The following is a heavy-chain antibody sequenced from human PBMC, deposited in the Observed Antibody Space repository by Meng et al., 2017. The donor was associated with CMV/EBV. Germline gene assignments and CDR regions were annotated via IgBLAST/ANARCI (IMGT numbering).Heavy chain of an antibody. J-gene: IGHJ6*02. CDR3: ARGVAPIVVVPAAMSRRGMDV. V-gene: IGHV4-30-4*08. D-gene: IGHD2-2*01. CDR1: GGSISSGDYY. CDR2: IYYSGST. Sequence: SCTVSGGSISSGDYYWNWIRQPPGKGLEWIGYIYYSGSTYYNPSLKSRVTISVDTSKNQFSLKLSSVTAADTAVYYCARGVAPIVVVPAAMSRRGMDVWGQGTTVTVSS.